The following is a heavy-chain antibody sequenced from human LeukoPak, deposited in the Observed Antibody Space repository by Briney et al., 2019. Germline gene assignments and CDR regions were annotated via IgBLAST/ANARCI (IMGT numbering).Heavy chain of an antibody. Sequence: SVKVSCKASGGTFSSYAISWVRQAPGQGLEWMGGIIPIFGTANYAQKFQGRVTITADKSTSTAYMELSSLRSEDTAVYYCARGPILRFLEWSQRYYYYMDVWGKGTTVTVSS. D-gene: IGHD3-3*01. CDR1: GGTFSSYA. CDR3: ARGPILRFLEWSQRYYYYMDV. CDR2: IIPIFGTA. V-gene: IGHV1-69*06. J-gene: IGHJ6*03.